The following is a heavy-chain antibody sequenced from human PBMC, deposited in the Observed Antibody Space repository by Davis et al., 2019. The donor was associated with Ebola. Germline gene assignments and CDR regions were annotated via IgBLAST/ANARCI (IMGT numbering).Heavy chain of an antibody. CDR2: INHSGST. CDR1: GGSFSGYY. D-gene: IGHD6-13*01. V-gene: IGHV4-34*01. Sequence: PSETLSLTCAVYGGSFSGYYWSWIRQPPGKGLEWIGEINHSGSTNYNPSLKSRVTISVDTSKNQFSLKLSSVTAADTAVYYCARGPDIAAAGTRFDYWGQGTLVTVSS. J-gene: IGHJ4*02. CDR3: ARGPDIAAAGTRFDY.